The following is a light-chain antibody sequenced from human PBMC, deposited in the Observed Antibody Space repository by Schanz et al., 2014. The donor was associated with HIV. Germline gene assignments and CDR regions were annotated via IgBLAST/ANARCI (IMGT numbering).Light chain of an antibody. J-gene: IGKJ4*01. CDR3: QQRRSWPPLT. CDR2: GAS. CDR1: QSLTSRY. Sequence: EIVLTQSPGTLSLSPGERATLSCRASQSLTSRYLAWYLQKPGQAPRLLIYGASSRATGIPDRFSGSGSGTDFTLTISSLEPEDFAVYYCQQRRSWPPLTFGGGTRVEIK. V-gene: IGKV3D-20*02.